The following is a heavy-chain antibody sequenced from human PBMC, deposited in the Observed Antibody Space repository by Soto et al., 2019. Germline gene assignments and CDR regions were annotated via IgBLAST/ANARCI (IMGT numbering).Heavy chain of an antibody. V-gene: IGHV3-11*05. CDR2: IDSSTKYT. CDR3: AREYYYTMDV. Sequence: PGGSLRLSCEASGFTFRDYYMTWFRQAPGEGLEWLSYIDSSTKYTNYADSVKGRFTISRDNAKNSLYLQMNSLRADDTAVYYCAREYYYTMDVWGQGTMVTVSS. J-gene: IGHJ6*02. CDR1: GFTFRDYY.